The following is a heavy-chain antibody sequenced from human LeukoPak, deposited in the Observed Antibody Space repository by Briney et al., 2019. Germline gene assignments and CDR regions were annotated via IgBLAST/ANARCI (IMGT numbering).Heavy chain of an antibody. J-gene: IGHJ3*02. CDR2: ISGSGGST. CDR1: GFTFSSYA. Sequence: GGSLRLSCAASGFTFSSYAMSWVRQAPGKGLEWVSAISGSGGSTYYADSVKGRFTISRDNSKNTLYLQMNSLRAEDTAVYYCARNREAGYYYDSSGYCDDRIDAFDIWGQGTMVTVSS. V-gene: IGHV3-23*01. CDR3: ARNREAGYYYDSSGYCDDRIDAFDI. D-gene: IGHD3-22*01.